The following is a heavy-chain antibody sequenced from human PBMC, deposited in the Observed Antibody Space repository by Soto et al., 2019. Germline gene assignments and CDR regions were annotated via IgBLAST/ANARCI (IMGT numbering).Heavy chain of an antibody. Sequence: ASVKVSCKVSGYTLTELSMHWVRQAPGKGLEWMGGFDPEDGETIYAQKFQGRVTMTEDTSTDTAYMELSSLRSEDTAVYYCATHSVVVAGIDYWGQGTLVTVSS. CDR1: GYTLTELS. CDR3: ATHSVVVAGIDY. J-gene: IGHJ4*02. CDR2: FDPEDGET. V-gene: IGHV1-24*01. D-gene: IGHD2-15*01.